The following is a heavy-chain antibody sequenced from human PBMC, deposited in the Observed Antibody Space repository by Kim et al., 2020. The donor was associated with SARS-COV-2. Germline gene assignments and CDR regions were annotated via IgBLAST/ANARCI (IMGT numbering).Heavy chain of an antibody. Sequence: GGSLRLSCAASGFTFSSYAMHWVRQAPGKGLEWVAVISYDGSNKYYADSVKGRFTISRDNSTNTLYLQMNSLRAEETAVYYCARGWGYRYGYFDYWGQGT. J-gene: IGHJ4*02. CDR1: GFTFSSYA. V-gene: IGHV3-30-3*01. D-gene: IGHD5-18*01. CDR2: ISYDGSNK. CDR3: ARGWGYRYGYFDY.